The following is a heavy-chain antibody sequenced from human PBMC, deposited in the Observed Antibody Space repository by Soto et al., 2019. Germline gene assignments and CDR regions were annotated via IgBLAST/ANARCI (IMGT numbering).Heavy chain of an antibody. CDR2: ISSSGSTI. Sequence: EVQLVESGGGLVQPGGSLRLSCAASGFTFSSYEMNWVRQAPGKGLEWVSYISSSGSTIYYADSVKGRFTISRDNAKNSLYLQMNSLRAEDTAVYYCARGMNVLGKQWLVRCYFDYWGQGTLVTVSS. CDR1: GFTFSSYE. D-gene: IGHD6-19*01. V-gene: IGHV3-48*03. J-gene: IGHJ4*02. CDR3: ARGMNVLGKQWLVRCYFDY.